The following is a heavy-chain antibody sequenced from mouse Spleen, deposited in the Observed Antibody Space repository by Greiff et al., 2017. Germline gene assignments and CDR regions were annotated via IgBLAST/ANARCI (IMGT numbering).Heavy chain of an antibody. D-gene: IGHD4-1*01. Sequence: VKLVESGAELVRPGASVTLSCKASGYTFTDYEMHWVKQTPVHGLEWIGAIDPETGGTAYNQKFKGKAILTADKSSSTAYMELRSLTSEDSAVYYCTLNWDGFAYWGQGTLVTVSA. CDR2: IDPETGGT. CDR1: GYTFTDYE. V-gene: IGHV1-15*01. J-gene: IGHJ3*01. CDR3: TLNWDGFAY.